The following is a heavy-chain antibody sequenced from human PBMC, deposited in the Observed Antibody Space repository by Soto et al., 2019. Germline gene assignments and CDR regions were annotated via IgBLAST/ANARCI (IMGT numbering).Heavy chain of an antibody. CDR2: IYHNGRT. CDR1: GASMNSGAYY. J-gene: IGHJ5*02. Sequence: QVQLQESGPGLVKPSQTLSLTCKVSGASMNSGAYYWSWVRQPPGKGLEWIGYIYHNGRTYNNPSLMSRVTMSLDTSKNQFSLKLNSVSAADTAVYYCARVSATGTRWFVPWGQGTLVTVSS. CDR3: ARVSATGTRWFVP. V-gene: IGHV4-31*03. D-gene: IGHD6-13*01.